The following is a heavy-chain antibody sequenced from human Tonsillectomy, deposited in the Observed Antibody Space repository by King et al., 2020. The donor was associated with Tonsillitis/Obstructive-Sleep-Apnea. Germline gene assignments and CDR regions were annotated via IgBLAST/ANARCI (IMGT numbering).Heavy chain of an antibody. V-gene: IGHV5-51*01. CDR1: GYSFTNYW. CDR2: IYPGDSDT. J-gene: IGHJ4*02. D-gene: IGHD2-2*01. Sequence: QLVQSGAEVKKPGESLKLSCKGSGYSFTNYWIGWVRQMPGKGLEWMGIIYPGDSDTRYSPSFQGQVTIPADKSISTAYLQWSSLKASDTAMYYCARHEMGKIVVVSGAMAYWGQGTLVTVSS. CDR3: ARHEMGKIVVVSGAMAY.